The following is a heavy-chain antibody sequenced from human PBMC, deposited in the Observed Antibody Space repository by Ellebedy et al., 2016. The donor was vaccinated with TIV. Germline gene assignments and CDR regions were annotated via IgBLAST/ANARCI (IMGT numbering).Heavy chain of an antibody. CDR2: ISGSSDIT. J-gene: IGHJ6*02. CDR1: GFNFRNYA. CDR3: AKGNSGSPQGYYYGIDV. Sequence: PGGSLRLSCAASGFNFRNYAMNWVRQAPGKGLEWVSSISGSSDITYYTDAVKGRFTISRDNSKNTLYVQLNTMRAEDTAVYYCAKGNSGSPQGYYYGIDVWGQGTTVTVSS. V-gene: IGHV3-23*01. D-gene: IGHD1-26*01.